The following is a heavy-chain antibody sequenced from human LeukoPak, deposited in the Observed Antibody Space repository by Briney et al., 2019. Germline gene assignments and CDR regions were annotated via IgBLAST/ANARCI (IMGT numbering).Heavy chain of an antibody. Sequence: GGSLRLSCAASGFTFSSYEMNWVRQAPGKGLEWVSYISSSGSTIYYADSVKGRFTISRDNAENSLYLQMNSLRAEDTAVYYCARGLNWNYGWFDPWGQGTLVTVSS. CDR2: ISSSGSTI. CDR1: GFTFSSYE. J-gene: IGHJ5*02. V-gene: IGHV3-48*03. D-gene: IGHD1-7*01. CDR3: ARGLNWNYGWFDP.